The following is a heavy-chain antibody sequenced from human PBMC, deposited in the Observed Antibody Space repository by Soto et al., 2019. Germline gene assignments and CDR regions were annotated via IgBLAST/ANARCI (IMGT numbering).Heavy chain of an antibody. V-gene: IGHV4-30-2*01. CDR3: ARGMTTVTTLDY. D-gene: IGHD4-17*01. CDR2: IYHSGST. Sequence: QLQLQESGSGLVKPSQTLSLTCAVSGGSISSGGYSWSWIRQPPGKGLEWIGYIYHSGSTYYNPSPXSXFTISVDRSKNQFSLKLSSVTAADTAVYYCARGMTTVTTLDYWGQGTLVTVSS. J-gene: IGHJ4*02. CDR1: GGSISSGGYS.